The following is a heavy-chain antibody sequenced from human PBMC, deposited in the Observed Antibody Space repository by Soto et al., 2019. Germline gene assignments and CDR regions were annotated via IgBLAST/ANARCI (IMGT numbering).Heavy chain of an antibody. D-gene: IGHD6-6*01. V-gene: IGHV1-69*13. CDR1: GGTFSSYA. Sequence: SSVTFSCKASGGTFSSYAISWVRQAPGQGLEGMGGIIPIFGTANYAQKFQGIVTITSDESTSTAYMELSSLRSEDPAVYYCARARPLGRYWYLDLWGRGTLVSVSS. CDR2: IIPIFGTA. CDR3: ARARPLGRYWYLDL. J-gene: IGHJ2*01.